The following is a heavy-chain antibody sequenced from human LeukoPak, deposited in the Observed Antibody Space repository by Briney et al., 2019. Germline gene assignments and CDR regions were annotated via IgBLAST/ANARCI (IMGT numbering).Heavy chain of an antibody. J-gene: IGHJ4*02. CDR1: GFTFSSNV. Sequence: GGSLRLSCVASGFTFSSNVMIWVRQAPGKGLEWVAVISYDGSNKYYADPVKGRFTISRDNSKNTLYLQMNSLRAEDTAVYYCAKGGKRMYYFGYWGQGTLVTVSS. D-gene: IGHD1-1*01. CDR2: ISYDGSNK. V-gene: IGHV3-30*18. CDR3: AKGGKRMYYFGY.